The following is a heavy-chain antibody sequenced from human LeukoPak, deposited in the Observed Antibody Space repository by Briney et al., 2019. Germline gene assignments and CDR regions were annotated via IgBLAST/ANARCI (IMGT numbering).Heavy chain of an antibody. CDR1: GGTFSSYA. Sequence: SVKVSCKASGGTFSSYAISWVRQAPGQGLEWMGGIIPIFGTANYAQKFQGRVTITADESTSTAYMELSSLRAEDTAVYYCAKYSSSWSLGVEDYWGQGTLVTVSS. CDR3: AKYSSSWSLGVEDY. D-gene: IGHD6-13*01. V-gene: IGHV1-69*13. J-gene: IGHJ4*02. CDR2: IIPIFGTA.